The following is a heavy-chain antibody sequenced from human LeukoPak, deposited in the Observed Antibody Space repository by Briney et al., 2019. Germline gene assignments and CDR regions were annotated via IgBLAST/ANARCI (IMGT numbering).Heavy chain of an antibody. J-gene: IGHJ3*02. D-gene: IGHD6-19*01. Sequence: SETLSLTCTVSGGSISSGDYYWSWIRQPPGKGLEWIGYIYYSGSTNYNPSLKSRVTISVDTSKNQFSLKLSSVTAADTAVYYCARVETYSSGWYRDAFDIWGQGTMVTVSS. CDR1: GGSISSGDYY. V-gene: IGHV4-61*08. CDR3: ARVETYSSGWYRDAFDI. CDR2: IYYSGST.